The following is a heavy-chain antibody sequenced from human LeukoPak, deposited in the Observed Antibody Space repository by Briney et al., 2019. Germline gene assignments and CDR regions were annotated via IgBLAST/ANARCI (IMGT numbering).Heavy chain of an antibody. J-gene: IGHJ4*02. Sequence: GGSLRLSCAASGFTFSSYSMNWVRQAPGKGLEWISYIRSSSSTIYYADSVKGRFTISRDNAKNSLYLQMNSLRDEDTAVYYCARGLTVTLALYYWGQGTLVTVPS. CDR2: IRSSSSTI. CDR3: ARGLTVTLALYY. V-gene: IGHV3-48*02. D-gene: IGHD4-17*01. CDR1: GFTFSSYS.